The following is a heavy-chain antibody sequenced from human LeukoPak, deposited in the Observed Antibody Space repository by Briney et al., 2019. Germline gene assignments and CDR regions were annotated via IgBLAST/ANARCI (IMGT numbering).Heavy chain of an antibody. CDR2: IYYSGST. Sequence: SETLSLTCTVSGGAISSSCYYWGWIRQPPGKGLEWIGNIYYSGSTYYNPSLKSRVTISVDTSKNHFSLKLNSVTAADTALYYCARLGYCSSASCGPLDYWGQGTLVTVSS. V-gene: IGHV4-39*02. CDR3: ARLGYCSSASCGPLDY. D-gene: IGHD2-2*01. CDR1: GGAISSSCYY. J-gene: IGHJ4*02.